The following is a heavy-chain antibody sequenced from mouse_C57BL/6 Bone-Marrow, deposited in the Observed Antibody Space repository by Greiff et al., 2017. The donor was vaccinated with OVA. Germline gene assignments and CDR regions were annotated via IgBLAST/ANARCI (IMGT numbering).Heavy chain of an antibody. CDR2: INPNYGTT. D-gene: IGHD1-1*01. V-gene: IGHV1-39*01. Sequence: SGPELVKPGASVKIPCKASGYSFTDYNMNWVKQSNGKSLEWIGVINPNYGTTSYNQKFKGKATLTVDQSSSTAYMQLNSLTSEDSAVYYCARGEYYGSRRFAYGGQGTLVTVSA. CDR1: GYSFTDYN. CDR3: ARGEYYGSRRFAY. J-gene: IGHJ3*01.